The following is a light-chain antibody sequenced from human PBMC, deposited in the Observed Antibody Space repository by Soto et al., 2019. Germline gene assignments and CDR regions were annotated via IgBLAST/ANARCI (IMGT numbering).Light chain of an antibody. J-gene: IGLJ1*01. CDR2: EVS. Sequence: LTQPASVSGAPGQSITISGTGTSSDVGGYNYVSWYQQHPGKAPKLMIYEVSNRPSGVSSRFSGSKSGNTASLAISGLQTEDEADYYCSSYTSSSTPYVFGTGTKVTVL. CDR1: SSDVGGYNY. CDR3: SSYTSSSTPYV. V-gene: IGLV2-14*01.